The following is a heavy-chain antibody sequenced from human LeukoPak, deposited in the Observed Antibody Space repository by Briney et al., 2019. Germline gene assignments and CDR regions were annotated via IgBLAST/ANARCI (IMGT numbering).Heavy chain of an antibody. CDR2: IIPIFGTA. V-gene: IGHV1-69*06. J-gene: IGHJ6*04. Sequence: GASVKVSCKAPGGTFSSYAISWVRQAPGQGLEWMGGIIPIFGTANYAQKFQGRVTITADKSTSTAYMELSSLRSEDTAVYYCARAGGLQGGYYYYYGMDVWGKGTTVTVSS. D-gene: IGHD2-21*01. CDR3: ARAGGLQGGYYYYYGMDV. CDR1: GGTFSSYA.